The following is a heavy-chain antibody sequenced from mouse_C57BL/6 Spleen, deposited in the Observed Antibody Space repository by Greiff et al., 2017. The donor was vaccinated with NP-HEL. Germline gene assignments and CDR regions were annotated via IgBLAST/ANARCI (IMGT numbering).Heavy chain of an antibody. J-gene: IGHJ2*01. CDR3: GTLYLDY. CDR1: GYAFSSSW. V-gene: IGHV1-82*01. Sequence: VQLQQSGPELVKPGASVKISCKASGYAFSSSWMNWVKQRPGKGLEWIGRIYPGDGDTNYNGKFKGKATLTADKSSSTAYMQLSSLTSEDSAVYFCGTLYLDYWGQGTTLTVSS. CDR2: IYPGDGDT.